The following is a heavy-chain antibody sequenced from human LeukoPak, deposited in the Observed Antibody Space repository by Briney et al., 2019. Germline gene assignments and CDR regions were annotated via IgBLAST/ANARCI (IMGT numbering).Heavy chain of an antibody. Sequence: SVKVSCKASGGTFSSYAISWVRQAPGQGLEWMGGIIPIFGTANYAQKFQGRVTITTDESTSTAYMELSSLRSEDTAVYYCARRGIVGATLSWFDPWGQGTLVTVSS. V-gene: IGHV1-69*05. CDR3: ARRGIVGATLSWFDP. CDR2: IIPIFGTA. J-gene: IGHJ5*02. D-gene: IGHD1-26*01. CDR1: GGTFSSYA.